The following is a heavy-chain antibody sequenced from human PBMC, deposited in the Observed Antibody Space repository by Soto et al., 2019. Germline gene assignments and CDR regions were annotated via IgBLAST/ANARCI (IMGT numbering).Heavy chain of an antibody. CDR2: IYNSGKT. D-gene: IGHD7-27*01. V-gene: IGHV4-59*01. CDR1: GFSISSYY. Sequence: QVQLQESGPGLVKPSETLSLTCIVSGFSISSYYWSWIRQPPGKGLEWIGYIYNSGKTNYNPPLKSRVSMSVDTSKNQFSLKVSSVTAADTAVYYCARGRGDYYFDYWGQGTLVSVSS. CDR3: ARGRGDYYFDY. J-gene: IGHJ4*02.